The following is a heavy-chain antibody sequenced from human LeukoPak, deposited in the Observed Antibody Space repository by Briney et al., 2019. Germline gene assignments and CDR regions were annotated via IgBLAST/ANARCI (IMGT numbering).Heavy chain of an antibody. CDR1: GGSFSGYY. CDR2: INHSGST. D-gene: IGHD6-13*01. V-gene: IGHV4-34*01. J-gene: IGHJ4*02. CDR3: AREGSQQQGTFDY. Sequence: PSETLSLTCAVYGGSFSGYYWSWIRQPPGKGLEWIGEINHSGSTNYNPSLKSRVTISVDTSKNQFSLKLSSVTAADTAVYYCAREGSQQQGTFDYWGQGTLVTVSS.